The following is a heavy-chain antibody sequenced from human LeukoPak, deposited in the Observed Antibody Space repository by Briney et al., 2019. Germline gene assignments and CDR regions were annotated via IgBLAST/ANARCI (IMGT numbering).Heavy chain of an antibody. Sequence: QPGGSLRLSCAASGFTVSSNYMSWVRQAPGKGLEWVSAISGSGGSTYYADSVKGRFTISRDNSKNTLYLQMNSLRAEDTAVYYCAKVKWLRFYYFDYWGQGTLVTVSS. CDR1: GFTVSSNY. CDR3: AKVKWLRFYYFDY. D-gene: IGHD5-12*01. V-gene: IGHV3-23*01. J-gene: IGHJ4*02. CDR2: ISGSGGST.